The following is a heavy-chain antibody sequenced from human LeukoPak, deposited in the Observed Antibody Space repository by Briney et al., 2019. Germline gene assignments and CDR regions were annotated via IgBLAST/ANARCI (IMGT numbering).Heavy chain of an antibody. CDR3: ARDSDTSGNHWFFDV. V-gene: IGHV3-30*12. D-gene: IGHD6-19*01. CDR1: GFTFHCFG. Sequence: GTSLRLSCAATGFTFHCFGMVWVRQTPGKGLQWVAAIDPNGNDNYYADSARGRFVISRDNSKNTLYLQIYSLTVVDTAVYYCARDSDTSGNHWFFDVWGRGTLVIASS. J-gene: IGHJ2*01. CDR2: IDPNGNDN.